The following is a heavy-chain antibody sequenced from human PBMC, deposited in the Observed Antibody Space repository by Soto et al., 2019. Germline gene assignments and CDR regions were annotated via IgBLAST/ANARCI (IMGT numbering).Heavy chain of an antibody. CDR3: ARDRLMATAGTARHYFGLDV. D-gene: IGHD5-18*01. CDR2: IYYSGNT. V-gene: IGHV4-31*03. J-gene: IGHJ6*02. CDR1: GGSIRSGGYY. Sequence: KPSETLSLTCTVSGGSIRSGGYYWSWVRQNPRRGLEWIGNIYYSGNTYYNPSLKSRLTISVDTSKNQFSLNLSSVTAADTAVYYCARDRLMATAGTARHYFGLDVWGQGTRVTFSS.